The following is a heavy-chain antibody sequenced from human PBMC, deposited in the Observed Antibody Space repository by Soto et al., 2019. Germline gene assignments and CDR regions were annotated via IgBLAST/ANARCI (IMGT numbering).Heavy chain of an antibody. CDR1: GYSFTSYW. V-gene: IGHV5-51*01. Sequence: GGSLRLSCKGSGYSFTSYWIGWVRQMPGKGLEWMGIIYPGDSDTRYSPSFQGQVTISADKSISTAYLQWSSLKASDTAMYYCARSGLLVRSGYYIDEYNWFDPWGQGTLVTVSS. CDR3: ARSGLLVRSGYYIDEYNWFDP. CDR2: IYPGDSDT. D-gene: IGHD3-3*01. J-gene: IGHJ5*02.